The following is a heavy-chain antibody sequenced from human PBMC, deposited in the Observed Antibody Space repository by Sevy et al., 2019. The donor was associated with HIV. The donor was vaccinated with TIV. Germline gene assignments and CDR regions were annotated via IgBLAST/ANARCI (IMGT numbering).Heavy chain of an antibody. CDR2: INHSGST. CDR1: GGSFSGYY. V-gene: IGHV4-34*01. D-gene: IGHD3-3*01. CDR3: ARDNKHVLRFLEWLPWMDV. J-gene: IGHJ6*02. Sequence: SETLSLTCAVYGGSFSGYYWSWIRQPPGKGLEWIGEINHSGSTNYNPSLKSRVTISVDTSKDQFSLKLSSVTAADTAVYYCARDNKHVLRFLEWLPWMDVWGQGTTVTVSS.